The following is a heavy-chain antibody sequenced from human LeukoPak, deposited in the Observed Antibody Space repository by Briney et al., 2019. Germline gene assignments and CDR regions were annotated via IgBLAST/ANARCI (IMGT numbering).Heavy chain of an antibody. V-gene: IGHV4-30-4*01. CDR3: ARDRAYYYGMDV. Sequence: SQTLSLTRTVSGGSISSGDYYWSWIRQPPGKGLEWIGYIYYSGSTYYNPSLKSRVTISVDTSKNQFSLKLSSVTAADTAVYYCARDRAYYYGMDVWGQGTTVTVSS. CDR2: IYYSGST. J-gene: IGHJ6*02. CDR1: GGSISSGDYY.